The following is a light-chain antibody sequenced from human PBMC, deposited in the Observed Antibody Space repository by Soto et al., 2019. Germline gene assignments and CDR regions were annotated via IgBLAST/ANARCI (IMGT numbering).Light chain of an antibody. CDR1: QSVSSSY. J-gene: IGKJ1*01. CDR2: GSS. CDR3: QHYGSSWT. V-gene: IGKV3-20*01. Sequence: EIVLTQSPGTLSLSPGERATLSCRASQSVSSSYLAWYQQKAGQAPRLLIYGSSSRATGIPDRFSGSGSGTDSTLTISRLEPEDFAVYYCQHYGSSWTFGQGTKVDIK.